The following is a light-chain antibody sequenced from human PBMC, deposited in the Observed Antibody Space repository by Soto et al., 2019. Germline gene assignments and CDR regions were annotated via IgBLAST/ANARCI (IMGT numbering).Light chain of an antibody. J-gene: IGLJ2*01. CDR1: SSDVGGYNY. Sequence: QSALTQPASVSGSPGQSITISCTGTSSDVGGYNYVSWYQQYPGKAPKLMIYEVSHRPSGVSNRFSGSKSGNTASLTISGLQAEDEADYYCCSYTTSATLVVFGGGTKVTVL. V-gene: IGLV2-14*01. CDR2: EVS. CDR3: CSYTTSATLVV.